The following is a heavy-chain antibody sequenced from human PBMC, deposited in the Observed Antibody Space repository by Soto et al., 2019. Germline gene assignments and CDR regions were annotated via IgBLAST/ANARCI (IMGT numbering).Heavy chain of an antibody. D-gene: IGHD3-16*01. CDR2: IVPCFGTP. Sequence: QVHLLQSGAEVKKPGSSVKVSCKASGGTFGTYGISWVRQAPGQGLERMGGIVPCFGTPDYAENLQGRVSPTAHQSTNPAYMELSLRKTADTAVYYCAIDIQASMITNYDDAMHVWCQGTTVTVSS. CDR1: GGTFGTYG. J-gene: IGHJ6*02. CDR3: AIDIQASMITNYDDAMHV. V-gene: IGHV1-69*01.